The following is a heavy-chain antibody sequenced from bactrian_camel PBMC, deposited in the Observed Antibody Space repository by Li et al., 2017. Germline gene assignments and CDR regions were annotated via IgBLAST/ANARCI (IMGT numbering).Heavy chain of an antibody. CDR2: VDGTGNT. J-gene: IGHJ4*01. CDR3: AADRFCAYGLASKVADSRY. D-gene: IGHD6*01. Sequence: HVQLVESGGASVQTGGSLRLSCAFSGNTRNTHCMAWFRQTPGKEREGVAFVDGTGNTAVADSVKGRFTISKDDAKYTLYLQMNNLKPEDTAMYYCAADRFCAYGLASKVADSRYWGQGTQVTVS. CDR1: GNTRNTHC. V-gene: IGHV3S53*01.